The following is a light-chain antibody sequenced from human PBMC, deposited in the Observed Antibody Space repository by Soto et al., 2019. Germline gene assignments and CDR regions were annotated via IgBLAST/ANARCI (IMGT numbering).Light chain of an antibody. CDR1: QSISTF. CDR2: AAS. J-gene: IGKJ2*01. V-gene: IGKV1-39*01. Sequence: DLPLTQSPSSLSASVGDRVTITCRASQSISTFLNWYQQKPGKAPELLIHAASSLQSGVPSTFSGSGSGTDFTLTISSLQPEDSATYYCQQSYSVPYTFGQGTKLEIK. CDR3: QQSYSVPYT.